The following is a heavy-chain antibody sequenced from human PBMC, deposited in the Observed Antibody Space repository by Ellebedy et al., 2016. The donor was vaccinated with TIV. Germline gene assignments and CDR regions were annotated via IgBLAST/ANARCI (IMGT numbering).Heavy chain of an antibody. CDR2: INHTGDT. D-gene: IGHD2-8*01. V-gene: IGHV4-34*01. J-gene: IGHJ4*02. CDR1: GESFSGHY. Sequence: SETLSLTXAVYGESFSGHYWTWIRQPPGKGLEWIGEINHTGDTKYNPSLKSRVTVSVDTSKSQFSLRLSSVTAADMAVYYCARGRTLMVTKPSYFDSWGQGTLLTVSS. CDR3: ARGRTLMVTKPSYFDS.